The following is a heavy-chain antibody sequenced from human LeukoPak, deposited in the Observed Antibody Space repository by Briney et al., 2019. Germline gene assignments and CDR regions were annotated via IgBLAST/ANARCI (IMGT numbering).Heavy chain of an antibody. J-gene: IGHJ4*02. CDR3: AKRKKDAILDY. CDR2: ISYDGSNK. V-gene: IGHV3-30*18. D-gene: IGHD1-14*01. CDR1: GFTFSSYG. Sequence: HPGRSLRLSCAASGFTFSSYGMHWVRQAPGKGLEWVAVISYDGSNKYYADSVKGRFTISRDNSKNTLYLQMNSLRAEDTAVYYCAKRKKDAILDYWGQGTLVTVSS.